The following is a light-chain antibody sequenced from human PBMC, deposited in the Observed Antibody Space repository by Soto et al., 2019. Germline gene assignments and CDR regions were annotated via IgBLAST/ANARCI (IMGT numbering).Light chain of an antibody. CDR2: EVS. CDR1: SSDVGAYNY. J-gene: IGLJ1*01. CDR3: SSYAGGNNLV. Sequence: QSALTQPPSASGSPGQSVTISCTGTSSDVGAYNYVSWYQQHPGKAPKLMIYEVSKRPSGVPDRFSGSKSGYTASLTVSGLQTEDEADYYCSSYAGGNNLVFGTGTKLTVL. V-gene: IGLV2-8*01.